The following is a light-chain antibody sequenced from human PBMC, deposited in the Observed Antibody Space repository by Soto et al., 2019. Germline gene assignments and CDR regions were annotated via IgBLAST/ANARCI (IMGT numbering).Light chain of an antibody. CDR2: GAS. CDR1: QSVSSNY. Sequence: EIVLTQSPGTLSLSPGERATLSCRASQSVSSNYLAWYQHKPGQAPRLLIYGASNKVTGIPDRFSGSGSGTDFTLTISRLEPEDFAVYYCQQYGRSSLTFGGGTKVEIK. CDR3: QQYGRSSLT. V-gene: IGKV3-20*01. J-gene: IGKJ4*01.